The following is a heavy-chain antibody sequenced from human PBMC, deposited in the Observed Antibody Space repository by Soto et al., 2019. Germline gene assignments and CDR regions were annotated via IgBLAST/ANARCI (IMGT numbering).Heavy chain of an antibody. D-gene: IGHD3-10*01. CDR1: GGSISSYY. CDR2: IYYSGST. V-gene: IGHV4-59*01. CDR3: ARMVRGVIAEYYFDY. Sequence: KSSETLSLTCTVSGGSISSYYWSWIRQPPGKGLEWIGYIYYSGSTNYNPSLKSRVTISVDTSKNQFSLKLSSVTAADTAVYYCARMVRGVIAEYYFDYWGQGTLVTSPQ. J-gene: IGHJ4*02.